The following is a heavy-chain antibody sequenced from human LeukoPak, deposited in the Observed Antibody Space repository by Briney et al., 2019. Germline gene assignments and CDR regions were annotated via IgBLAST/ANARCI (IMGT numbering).Heavy chain of an antibody. J-gene: IGHJ4*02. D-gene: IGHD3-10*01. CDR1: GVSISGYY. CDR2: IHYSGTT. CDR3: AKFGAYYFDN. Sequence: SETLSLTCTVSGVSISGYYWSWIRQPPGKGLEHIGYIHYSGTTNYNPSLKSRVTMSVDTSENQFSLKLSSVTAADTAVYYCAKFGAYYFDNWGQGTLVTVSS. V-gene: IGHV4-59*01.